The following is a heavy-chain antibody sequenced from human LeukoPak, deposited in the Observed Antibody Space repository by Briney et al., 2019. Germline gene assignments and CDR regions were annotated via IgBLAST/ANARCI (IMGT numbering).Heavy chain of an antibody. D-gene: IGHD4-17*01. CDR1: GYTFTSYG. CDR2: INPNSGGT. J-gene: IGHJ4*02. V-gene: IGHV1-2*02. CDR3: ARDSDYGYVDY. Sequence: ASVKVSCKASGYTFTSYGISWVRQAPGQGLEWMGWINPNSGGTNYAQKFQGRVTMTRDTSISTAYMELSRLRTDDTAVYYCARDSDYGYVDYWGQGTLVTVSS.